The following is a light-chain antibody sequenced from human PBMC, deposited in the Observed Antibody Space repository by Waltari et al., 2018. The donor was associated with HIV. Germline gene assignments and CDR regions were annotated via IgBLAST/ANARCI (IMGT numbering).Light chain of an antibody. V-gene: IGLV3-25*03. J-gene: IGLJ3*02. CDR1: ELQDQY. Sequence: YELTQPPTVSVSPGQTDRIICPGDELQDQYSHWDRQRPGQAPVLGIYKDTERPAGIPERFCGSSSWTTATLTISGVQEEDVGDYYWQSPDRTGTLALFGGGTKLTVL. CDR3: QSPDRTGTLAL. CDR2: KDT.